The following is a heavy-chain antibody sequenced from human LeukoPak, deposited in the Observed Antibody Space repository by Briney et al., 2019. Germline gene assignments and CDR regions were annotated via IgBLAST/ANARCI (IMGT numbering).Heavy chain of an antibody. V-gene: IGHV1-3*01. CDR2: INAGNGNT. CDR3: AREQNTVTRWHYFDF. D-gene: IGHD4-17*01. CDR1: GYSFTSYA. Sequence: GASVKVSCKASGYSFTSYAMHWVRQAPGQRLEWMGWINAGNGNTKYSQKFQGRVTITRDTSAGTAYMELSSLRSEDTAMYFCAREQNTVTRWHYFDFWGQGTLVTVSS. J-gene: IGHJ4*02.